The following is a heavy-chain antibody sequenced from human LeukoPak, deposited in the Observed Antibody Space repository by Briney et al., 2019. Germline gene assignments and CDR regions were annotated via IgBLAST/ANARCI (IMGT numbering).Heavy chain of an antibody. CDR3: ATLKVGAARTLYYFDY. V-gene: IGHV4-59*08. Sequence: SETLSLTCSVSGGSISSYYWGWVRQPPGKGLEWIGYIYYSGSTNYNPSLKSRVTISVDTSKNQFSLKLSSVTAADTAAYYCATLKVGAARTLYYFDYWGQGTLVTVSS. D-gene: IGHD6-6*01. CDR2: IYYSGST. J-gene: IGHJ4*02. CDR1: GGSISSYY.